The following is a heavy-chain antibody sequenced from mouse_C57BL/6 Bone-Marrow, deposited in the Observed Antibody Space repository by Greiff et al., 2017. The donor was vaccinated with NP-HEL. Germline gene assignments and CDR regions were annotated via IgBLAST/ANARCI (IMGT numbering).Heavy chain of an antibody. CDR3: ARPFIPLFRLHWYFDV. V-gene: IGHV1-80*01. CDR1: GYAFSSYW. D-gene: IGHD1-1*01. CDR2: IYPGDGDT. Sequence: VQLQQSGAELVKPGASVKISCKASGYAFSSYWMNWVKQRPGKGLEWIGQIYPGDGDTNYNGKFKGKATLTADKSSSTAYMQLSSLTSEDSAVYFCARPFIPLFRLHWYFDVWGTGTTVTVSS. J-gene: IGHJ1*03.